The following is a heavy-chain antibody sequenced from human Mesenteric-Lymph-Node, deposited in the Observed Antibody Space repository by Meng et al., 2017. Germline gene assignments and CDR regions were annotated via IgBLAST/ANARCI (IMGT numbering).Heavy chain of an antibody. CDR3: ATDYPKGSGSYLFDP. CDR1: GYTLTELS. D-gene: IGHD3-10*01. J-gene: IGHJ5*02. V-gene: IGHV1-24*01. Sequence: QVLLVLLRPDVNTPVASVKVSCTVSGYTLTELSMHWVRQAPGKGLELRGGFDTEDGETIYAQKFQGRVTMTEDTSTDTAYMELSSLRSEDTAVYYCATDYPKGSGSYLFDPWGQGTLVTVSS. CDR2: FDTEDGET.